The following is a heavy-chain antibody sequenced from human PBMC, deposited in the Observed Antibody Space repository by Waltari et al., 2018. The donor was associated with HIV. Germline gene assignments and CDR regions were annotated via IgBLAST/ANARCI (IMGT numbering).Heavy chain of an antibody. J-gene: IGHJ6*02. V-gene: IGHV3-66*02. Sequence: EVQLVESGGGLVQPGGSLRLSCAASGFTVSSTYMSWVRQAPGKGLEWVSVIYSGGSTYYADSVKGRFTISRDNSKNTLYLQMNSLRAEDTAVYYCARDLALRDYYYYGMDVWGQGTTVTVSS. CDR2: IYSGGST. D-gene: IGHD5-12*01. CDR1: GFTVSSTY. CDR3: ARDLALRDYYYYGMDV.